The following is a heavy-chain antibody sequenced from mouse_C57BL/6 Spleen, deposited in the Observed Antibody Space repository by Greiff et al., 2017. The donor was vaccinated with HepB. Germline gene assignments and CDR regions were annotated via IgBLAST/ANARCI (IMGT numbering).Heavy chain of an antibody. CDR1: GFTFSDYG. D-gene: IGHD1-1*01. Sequence: EVQVVESGGGLVKPGGSLKLSCAASGFTFSDYGMHWVRQAPEKGLEWVAYISSGSSTIYYAETVKGRFTISRDNAKDTLFLQMTSLRSEDTAMYYCARGYYGSSAFDYWGQGTPLTVSS. V-gene: IGHV5-17*01. CDR2: ISSGSSTI. J-gene: IGHJ2*01. CDR3: ARGYYGSSAFDY.